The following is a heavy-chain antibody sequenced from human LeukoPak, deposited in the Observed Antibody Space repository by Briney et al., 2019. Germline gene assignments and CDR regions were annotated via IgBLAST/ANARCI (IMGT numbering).Heavy chain of an antibody. CDR3: ARAPSIAARQTLLFDY. D-gene: IGHD6-6*01. J-gene: IGHJ4*02. V-gene: IGHV1-69*13. Sequence: GASVKVSCKASGGTFSSYAISWVRQAPGQGLEWMGGIIPIFGTANYAQKFQGRVTITADESTSTAYMELSSLRSEDTAVYYCARAPSIAARQTLLFDYWGQGTLVTVSS. CDR1: GGTFSSYA. CDR2: IIPIFGTA.